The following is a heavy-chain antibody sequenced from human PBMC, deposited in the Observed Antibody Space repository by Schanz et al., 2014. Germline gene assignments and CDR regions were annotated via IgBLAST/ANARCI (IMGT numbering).Heavy chain of an antibody. V-gene: IGHV1-18*01. CDR3: ARGGYSSGWYDRDIAHFDY. D-gene: IGHD6-19*01. CDR1: GYTLKNYG. J-gene: IGHJ4*02. Sequence: QVQLVQSGGEMKKPGASVKVSCTASGYTLKNYGISWVRQAPGLGLEWMGWISPYNGNTNYAQKLQGRVTMTTDTSTSTAYMELRSLRSDDTAVYYCARGGYSSGWYDRDIAHFDYWGQGTLVTVSS. CDR2: ISPYNGNT.